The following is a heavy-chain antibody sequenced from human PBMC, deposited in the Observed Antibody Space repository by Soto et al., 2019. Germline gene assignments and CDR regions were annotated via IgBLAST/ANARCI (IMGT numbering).Heavy chain of an antibody. V-gene: IGHV2-5*02. CDR1: GFSLSTSGVG. D-gene: IGHD2-15*01. J-gene: IGHJ5*02. CDR3: AHSMVVVVAAFPLGDWFDP. CDR2: IYWDDDK. Sequence: QITLKESGPTLVKPTQTLTLTCTFSGFSLSTSGVGVGWIRQPPGKALEWLALIYWDDDKRYSPSLKSRLTITKDTSNNQVVLTITNMDPVDTATYYFAHSMVVVVAAFPLGDWFDPWGQGTLVTVSS.